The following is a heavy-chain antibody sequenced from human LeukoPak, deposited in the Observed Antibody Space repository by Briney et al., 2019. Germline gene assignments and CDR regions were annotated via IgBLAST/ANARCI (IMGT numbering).Heavy chain of an antibody. CDR1: GVTVSSSY. V-gene: IGHV3-53*01. J-gene: IGHJ6*02. CDR3: ATARGSTLWGGFRDYYGMEV. D-gene: IGHD2-2*01. CDR2: IYSRGIT. Sequence: GGSLRLSCAASGVTVSSSYLTWVRQAPGKGLEWVSVIYSRGITYHADSVKGRFTMSTDSSKNTVYLKMNSLRDDDTAVYYCATARGSTLWGGFRDYYGMEVWGQGTTVTVSS.